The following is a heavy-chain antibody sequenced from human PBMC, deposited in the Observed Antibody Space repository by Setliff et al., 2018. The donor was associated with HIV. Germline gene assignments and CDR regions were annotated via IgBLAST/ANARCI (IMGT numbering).Heavy chain of an antibody. CDR3: GRLETGPATSAYGPFNS. D-gene: IGHD4-17*01. V-gene: IGHV4-39*02. CDR1: DASISTSNFL. J-gene: IGHJ4*02. CDR2: SYYSSRT. Sequence: KPSETLSLTCTVSDASISTSNFLWGWIRQSPGKGLEWIGSSYYSSRTYYNPSLKNRVTISADTSKNHLSPKLTSLTAADTAVYYCGRLETGPATSAYGPFNSWGQGKMVTVSS.